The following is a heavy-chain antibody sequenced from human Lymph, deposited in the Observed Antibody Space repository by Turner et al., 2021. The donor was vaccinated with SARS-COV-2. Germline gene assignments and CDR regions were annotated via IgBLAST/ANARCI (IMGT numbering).Heavy chain of an antibody. D-gene: IGHD2-15*01. CDR1: GFTFSTYV. CDR2: ISYDGSNE. Sequence: QVQLVESGGGVVQPGRSLRVSCAASGFTFSTYVMHWVRQAPGKGLEWVALISYDGSNEYYADSVKGRFTISRDNSKNTVYLHMNSLRTEDTAMYYCARGHGGNYYYGMDVWGQGTTVTVSS. J-gene: IGHJ6*02. CDR3: ARGHGGNYYYGMDV. V-gene: IGHV3-30*04.